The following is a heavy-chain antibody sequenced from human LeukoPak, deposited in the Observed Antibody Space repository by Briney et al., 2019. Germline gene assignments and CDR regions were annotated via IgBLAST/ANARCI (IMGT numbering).Heavy chain of an antibody. D-gene: IGHD6-19*01. V-gene: IGHV3-7*01. CDR2: IRHDESEI. CDR1: GFTFTNYW. Sequence: QPGGSLRLSCAASGFTFTNYWMSWVRQPPGKGLEWVANIRHDESEIYYVDSVKGRFTISRDNAKDSLFLQMNSLRAEDTAVYYCARDPGRSGWDYWGQGALVTVSS. CDR3: ARDPGRSGWDY. J-gene: IGHJ4*02.